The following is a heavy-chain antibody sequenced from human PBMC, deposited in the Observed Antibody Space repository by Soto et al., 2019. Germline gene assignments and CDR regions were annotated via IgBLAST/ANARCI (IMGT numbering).Heavy chain of an antibody. Sequence: GESLKISCRGSGYDFNTNWFGWVRQLPGRGLEWVGIMYPGDSDTRYNPSLQGHVTLSVDVTVSTAFLQWRSLETSDTGMYFCARLPRDCNKTSCYYADHSGQGTQVTVYS. D-gene: IGHD3-3*01. CDR1: GYDFNTNW. V-gene: IGHV5-51*01. CDR3: ARLPRDCNKTSCYYADH. CDR2: MYPGDSDT. J-gene: IGHJ4*02.